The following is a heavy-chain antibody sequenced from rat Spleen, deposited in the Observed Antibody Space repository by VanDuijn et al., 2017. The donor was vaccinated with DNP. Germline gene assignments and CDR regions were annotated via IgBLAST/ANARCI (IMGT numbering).Heavy chain of an antibody. CDR3: ATPRRATYGYPL. D-gene: IGHD3-8*01. CDR1: GFTFSDYG. J-gene: IGHJ2*01. CDR2: ISTSGAVT. V-gene: IGHV5-25*01. Sequence: EVQLVESGGGLVQPGMSMKLSCAASGFTFSDYGMAWVLQAPTRGLEWVAAISTSGAVTYYRDSVKGRFTISRDNANSTLYLQMDSLRSEDTATYYCATPRRATYGYPLWGQGVMVTVSS.